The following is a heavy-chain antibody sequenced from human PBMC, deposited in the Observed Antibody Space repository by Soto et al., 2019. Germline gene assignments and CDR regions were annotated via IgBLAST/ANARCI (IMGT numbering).Heavy chain of an antibody. CDR2: ISAYNGNT. J-gene: IGHJ6*02. D-gene: IGHD2-15*01. V-gene: IGHV1-18*04. CDR3: ARGPYCSGGSCYSAGYYYGMDV. Sequence: QVQLVQSGAEVKKPGASVKVSCKASGYTFTSYGISWVRQAPGQGLEWMGWISAYNGNTNYAQKLQGRVTMTTDTATSTAYMELRSLRSDDTAVYYCARGPYCSGGSCYSAGYYYGMDVWVQGPTVTVSS. CDR1: GYTFTSYG.